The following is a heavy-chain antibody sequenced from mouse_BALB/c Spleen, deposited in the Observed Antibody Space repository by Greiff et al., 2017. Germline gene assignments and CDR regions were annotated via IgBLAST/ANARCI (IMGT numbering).Heavy chain of an antibody. D-gene: IGHD2-4*01. CDR2: IYPSDSYT. CDR3: ARPTMITTNYAMDY. J-gene: IGHJ4*01. CDR1: GYTFTSYW. V-gene: IGHV1-69*02. Sequence: QVQLQQPGAELVRPGASVKLSCKASGYTFTSYWINWVKQRPGQGLEWIGNIYPSDSYTNYNQKFKDKATLTVDKSSSTAYMQLSSPTSEDSAVYYCARPTMITTNYAMDYWGQGTSVTVSS.